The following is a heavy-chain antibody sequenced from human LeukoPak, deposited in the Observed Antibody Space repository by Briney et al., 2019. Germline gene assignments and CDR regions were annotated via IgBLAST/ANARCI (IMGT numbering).Heavy chain of an antibody. J-gene: IGHJ5*02. CDR1: GGSISSGGYS. D-gene: IGHD3-16*01. CDR2: IYHSGST. CDR3: ARAAGVLSFNWFVP. Sequence: PSETLSLTCAVSGGSISSGGYSWSWIRQPPGKGLEWIGYIYHSGSTYYNPSLKSRVTISVDRSKNQFSLKLSSVTAADTAVYYCARAAGVLSFNWFVPWGQGTLVTVSS. V-gene: IGHV4-30-2*01.